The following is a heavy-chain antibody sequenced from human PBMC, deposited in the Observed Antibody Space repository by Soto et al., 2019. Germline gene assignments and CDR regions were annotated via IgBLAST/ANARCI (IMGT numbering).Heavy chain of an antibody. CDR1: GFSFSSHS. V-gene: IGHV3-23*01. D-gene: IGHD4-17*01. Sequence: GGSLRLSCAVSGFSFSSHSMIWVRQAPGKGLEWVSLISSSGGRTEYADSVKGRFTISRDISQNTLHLQMTSLRAEDTAVYYCAKALFTIDYGEVFDHWGQGSLVTVSS. CDR3: AKALFTIDYGEVFDH. CDR2: ISSSGGRT. J-gene: IGHJ4*02.